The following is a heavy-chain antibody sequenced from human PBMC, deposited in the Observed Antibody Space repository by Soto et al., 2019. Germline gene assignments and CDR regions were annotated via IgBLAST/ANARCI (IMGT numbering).Heavy chain of an antibody. Sequence: GGALRLSCAGSGMTFNRNCMRWVRQAPGKGLEWVAGIWYDGSKTAYSASVKGRVTLSRDKAKNTLYLQMNSVRDEDTAIYYCARDRSAGDYFYYGMDVWGQGTTVTVSS. J-gene: IGHJ6*02. CDR1: GMTFNRNC. CDR2: IWYDGSKT. V-gene: IGHV3-33*01. CDR3: ARDRSAGDYFYYGMDV. D-gene: IGHD1-1*01.